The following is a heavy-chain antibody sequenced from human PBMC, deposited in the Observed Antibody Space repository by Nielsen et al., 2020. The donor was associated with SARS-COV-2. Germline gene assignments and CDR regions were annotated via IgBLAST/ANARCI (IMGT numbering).Heavy chain of an antibody. CDR2: IRRKGHGETT. Sequence: GESLKISCTASGFTLGDYAMSWFRQAPGKGLEWVASIRRKGHGETTDYAASVKGRFTISRDDSKTIAYLQMNSLRSEDTAVYYCTVHYDILTGFVDYWGQGTLVTVSS. CDR1: GFTLGDYA. J-gene: IGHJ4*02. CDR3: TVHYDILTGFVDY. V-gene: IGHV3-49*03. D-gene: IGHD3-9*01.